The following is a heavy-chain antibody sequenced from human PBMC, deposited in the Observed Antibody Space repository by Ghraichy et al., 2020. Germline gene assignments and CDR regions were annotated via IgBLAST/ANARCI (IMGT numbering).Heavy chain of an antibody. Sequence: GGSLRLSCAASGFTFSSYSMNWVRQAPGKGLEGVSYISSSSSTIYYADSVKGRFTISRDNAKNSLYLQMNSLRDEDTAVYYCARDWSEVVLWFGETTKPYYYYGMDVWGQGTTVTVSS. V-gene: IGHV3-48*02. CDR1: GFTFSSYS. CDR3: ARDWSEVVLWFGETTKPYYYYGMDV. J-gene: IGHJ6*02. D-gene: IGHD3-10*01. CDR2: ISSSSSTI.